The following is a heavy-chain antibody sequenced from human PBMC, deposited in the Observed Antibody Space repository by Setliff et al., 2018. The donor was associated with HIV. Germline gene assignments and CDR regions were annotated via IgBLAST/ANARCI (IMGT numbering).Heavy chain of an antibody. CDR2: ISGSGDYI. D-gene: IGHD1-1*01. Sequence: PGGSLRLSCVASGFTFSSHAMSWVRQAPGKGLEWVSTISGSGDYIFYRDPVKGRFTISRDNAKNSLYLQMNGLRTEDTAMYYCARDVRWNQDGGGYWGQGTLVTVSS. CDR1: GFTFSSHA. J-gene: IGHJ4*02. CDR3: ARDVRWNQDGGGY. V-gene: IGHV3-23*01.